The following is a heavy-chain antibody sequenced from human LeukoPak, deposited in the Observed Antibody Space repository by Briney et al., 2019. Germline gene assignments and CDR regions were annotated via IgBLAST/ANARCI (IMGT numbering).Heavy chain of an antibody. CDR3: ASGGAARYYYYMDV. CDR2: IIPIFGTA. Sequence: SVKVSCKASGGAFSSYAISWVRQAPGQGLEWMGGIIPIFGTANYAQKFQGRVTITADKSTSTAYMELSSLRSEDTAVYYCASGGAARYYYYMDVWGKGTTVTVSS. J-gene: IGHJ6*03. D-gene: IGHD3-16*01. V-gene: IGHV1-69*06. CDR1: GGAFSSYA.